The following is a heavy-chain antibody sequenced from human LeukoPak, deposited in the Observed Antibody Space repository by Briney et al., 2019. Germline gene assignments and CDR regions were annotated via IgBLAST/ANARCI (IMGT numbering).Heavy chain of an antibody. J-gene: IGHJ5*02. Sequence: PSQTLSLTCAVSGGSISSGGYSWSWIRQPPGKGLEWIGYIYHSGSTYYNPSLKSRVTISVDRSKNQFSLKLSSVTAADTAVYYCARVVGLNSSGWINWFDPWGQGTLVTVSS. CDR2: IYHSGST. CDR3: ARVVGLNSSGWINWFDP. V-gene: IGHV4-30-2*01. CDR1: GGSISSGGYS. D-gene: IGHD6-19*01.